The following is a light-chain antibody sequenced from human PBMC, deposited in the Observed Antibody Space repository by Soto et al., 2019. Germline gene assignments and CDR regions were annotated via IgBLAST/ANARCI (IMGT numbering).Light chain of an antibody. Sequence: QSALTQPASVSGSRGQSITISCTGTSSDVGGYNYVSWYQQHPGKAPKLMIYDVSNRPSGVSNHFSGSKSGNTASLTISGLQAEDEADYYCSSYTSSSTLEVFGTGTKLTVL. V-gene: IGLV2-14*01. J-gene: IGLJ1*01. CDR1: SSDVGGYNY. CDR3: SSYTSSSTLEV. CDR2: DVS.